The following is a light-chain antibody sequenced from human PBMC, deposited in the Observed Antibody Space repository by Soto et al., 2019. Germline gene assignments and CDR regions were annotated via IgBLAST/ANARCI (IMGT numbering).Light chain of an antibody. CDR1: QSVNSN. CDR2: GTS. Sequence: EIVMTQSPATLSLSPGERATLSCRASQSVNSNLAWYQQKAGQAPRLLIYGTSTRATGIPARFSGSGSGTEFTLTISSLQSEDFAVYYCQQYSDWPLLTFGGGTKVDIK. CDR3: QQYSDWPLLT. V-gene: IGKV3-15*01. J-gene: IGKJ4*01.